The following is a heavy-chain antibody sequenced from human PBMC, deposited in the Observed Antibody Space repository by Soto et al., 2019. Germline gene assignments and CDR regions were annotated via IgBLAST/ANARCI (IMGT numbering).Heavy chain of an antibody. D-gene: IGHD6-6*01. CDR1: GFTFSSYA. Sequence: GGSLRLSCAASGFTFSSYAMHWVRQAPGKGLEWVAVISYDGSNKYYADSVKGRFTISRDNSKNTLYLQMNSLRAEDTAVYYCARRNSSSSGLRGTIDYWGQGTLVTVSS. CDR3: ARRNSSSSGLRGTIDY. CDR2: ISYDGSNK. J-gene: IGHJ4*02. V-gene: IGHV3-30-3*01.